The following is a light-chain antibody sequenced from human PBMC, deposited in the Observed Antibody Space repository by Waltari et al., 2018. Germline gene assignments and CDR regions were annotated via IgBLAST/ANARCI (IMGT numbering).Light chain of an antibody. J-gene: IGLJ3*02. V-gene: IGLV4-69*02. Sequence: QLVLTQSPSASASPGASVKLTCTLSSGHSSNIVAWHQQQPGKGPRYLMKVNSDGSHSKGDEIPDRFSGSSSGAERYLTISTVQSEDEADYYCQTGGHGTWVFGGGTKLTVL. CDR2: VNSDGSH. CDR1: SGHSSNI. CDR3: QTGGHGTWV.